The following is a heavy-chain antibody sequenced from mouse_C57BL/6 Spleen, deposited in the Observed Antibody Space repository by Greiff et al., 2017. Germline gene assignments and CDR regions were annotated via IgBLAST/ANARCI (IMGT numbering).Heavy chain of an antibody. J-gene: IGHJ2*01. CDR1: GYTFTSYW. V-gene: IGHV1-52*01. CDR3: ARDEDFDY. Sequence: VKLQQPGAELVRPGSSVKLSCKASGYTFTSYWMHWVKQRPIQGLEWIGNIDPSDSETHYNQKFKDKATLTVDKSSSTAYMQLSSLTSEDSAVYYCARDEDFDYWGQGTTLTVSS. CDR2: IDPSDSET.